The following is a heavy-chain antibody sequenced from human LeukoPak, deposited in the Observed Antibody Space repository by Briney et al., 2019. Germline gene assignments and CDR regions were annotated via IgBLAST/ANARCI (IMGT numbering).Heavy chain of an antibody. D-gene: IGHD3-3*01. V-gene: IGHV1-2*02. CDR3: ARGGRDALSRYYDFWSGLPFDI. CDR1: GYTFTGYY. J-gene: IGHJ3*02. CDR2: INPNSGGT. Sequence: ASVKVSCKASGYTFTGYYMNWVRQAPGQGLEWMGRINPNSGGTNYAQKFQGRVTMTRDTSINTAYMELSRLRFEDTAVYYCARGGRDALSRYYDFWSGLPFDIWGQGTMVTVSS.